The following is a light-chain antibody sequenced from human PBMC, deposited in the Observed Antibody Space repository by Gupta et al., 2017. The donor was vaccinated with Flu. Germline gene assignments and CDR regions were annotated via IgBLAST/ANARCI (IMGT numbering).Light chain of an antibody. V-gene: IGLV1-40*01. CDR3: NSYASSINGVV. Sequence: QSVLPQPPSLSGAPAQIVTISCTGSSSNIGAGYDVHWHQRFPGQDPSLIIYGIHNRPSGVTDRFSGSNSGNSASLTITGLQAEEEADYYCNSYASSINGVVFGGGTKLTVL. CDR2: GIH. CDR1: SSNIGAGYD. J-gene: IGLJ3*02.